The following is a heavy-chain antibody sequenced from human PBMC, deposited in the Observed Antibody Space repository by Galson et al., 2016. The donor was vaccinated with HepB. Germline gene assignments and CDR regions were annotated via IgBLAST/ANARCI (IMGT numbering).Heavy chain of an antibody. J-gene: IGHJ5*02. CDR3: ARQAMVRGDNLFDI. CDR2: LSYSGST. Sequence: SETLSLTCTVSGGSIVNTDYYWGWIRQAPGKGLEWIESLSYSGSTFHNPSPKSRVITSVDTAKNQFSLVLRSVTAADTAIYYCARQAMVRGDNLFDIWGQGTLVTVSS. D-gene: IGHD3-10*01. CDR1: GGSIVNTDYY. V-gene: IGHV4-39*01.